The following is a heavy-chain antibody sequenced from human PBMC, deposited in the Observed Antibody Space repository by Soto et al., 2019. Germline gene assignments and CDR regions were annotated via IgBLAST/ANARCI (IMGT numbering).Heavy chain of an antibody. CDR2: ISSGGST. V-gene: IGHV3-66*01. CDR1: GFTGTNLY. J-gene: IGHJ4*02. D-gene: IGHD3-3*01. Sequence: EVQLVESGGGLVRPGGSLRLSCADSGFTGTNLYMTWVRQATGKGLEWVSVISSGGSTDYGDSVKGRFTIARDNSKNTLYLEMNSLRAGDTAVYYCARDTFGGAYDFCHGGQGTLVTVSS. CDR3: ARDTFGGAYDFCH.